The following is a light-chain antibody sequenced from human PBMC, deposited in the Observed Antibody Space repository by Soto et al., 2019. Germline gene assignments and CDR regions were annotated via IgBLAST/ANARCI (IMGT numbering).Light chain of an antibody. Sequence: QSALTQPVSVSGSPGQTITISGTGTSSDVGSYNYVSWYQQHPGKAPKVMIYDVSNRPSGVSYRFSGSKSGNTASLTISGLQAEHEADYYCSSYTTSSTYVFGTGTKLTVL. CDR2: DVS. V-gene: IGLV2-14*01. J-gene: IGLJ1*01. CDR1: SSDVGSYNY. CDR3: SSYTTSSTYV.